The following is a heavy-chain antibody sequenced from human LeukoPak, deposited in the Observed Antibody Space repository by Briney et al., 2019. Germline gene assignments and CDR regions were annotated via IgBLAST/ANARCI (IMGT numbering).Heavy chain of an antibody. CDR1: GGSFSGYY. V-gene: IGHV4-34*01. D-gene: IGHD5-18*01. J-gene: IGHJ5*02. Sequence: ASETLSLTCAVYGGSFSGYYWSWIRQPPGKGLEWIGEINHSGSTNYNPSLKSRVTISVDASKNQFSLKLSSVTAADTAVYYCARGNSYGLYNWFDPWGQGTLVTVSS. CDR2: INHSGST. CDR3: ARGNSYGLYNWFDP.